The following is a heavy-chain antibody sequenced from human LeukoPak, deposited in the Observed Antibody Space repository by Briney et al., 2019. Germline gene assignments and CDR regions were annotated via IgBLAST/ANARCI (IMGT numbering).Heavy chain of an antibody. V-gene: IGHV1-69*06. J-gene: IGHJ2*01. CDR3: ARENFSSSSWYTPKRNRFFHL. Sequence: ASVKVSCKASGGTFSSYAISWVRQAPGQGLEWMGGIIPIFGTANYAQKFQGRVTITADKSTSTAYMELSSLRSEDTAVYYCARENFSSSSWYTPKRNRFFHLLGRGTLVTVSS. D-gene: IGHD6-13*01. CDR2: IIPIFGTA. CDR1: GGTFSSYA.